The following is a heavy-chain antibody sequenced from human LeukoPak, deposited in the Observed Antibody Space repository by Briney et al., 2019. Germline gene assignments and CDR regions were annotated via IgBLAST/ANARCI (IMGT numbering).Heavy chain of an antibody. Sequence: PGGSLRLSCAASGFSFDDYDMSWVRQAPGKGLEWVSDINWNGGSTGYADSVKGRFTISRDNAKNSLYLQMSSLRAEDTALYYCAREEEGYFDYWGQGTLVTVSS. CDR1: GFSFDDYD. V-gene: IGHV3-20*04. CDR2: INWNGGST. J-gene: IGHJ4*02. CDR3: AREEEGYFDY.